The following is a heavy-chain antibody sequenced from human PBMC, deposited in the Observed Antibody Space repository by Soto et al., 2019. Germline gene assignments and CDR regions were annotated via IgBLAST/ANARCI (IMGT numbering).Heavy chain of an antibody. V-gene: IGHV3-23*01. CDR2: INPSGGNT. CDR1: GFTFSNYG. D-gene: IGHD3-10*01. Sequence: EVQLLESGGGLVQPGGSLRLACTASGFTFSNYGMSWVRQAPGKGLEWVSSINPSGGNTYYADSVKGRFTISRDNSKKTLDLQMNSLRAEDTAVYYCAKDAVLWFGESAMCYWGQGTLVTVSS. CDR3: AKDAVLWFGESAMCY. J-gene: IGHJ4*02.